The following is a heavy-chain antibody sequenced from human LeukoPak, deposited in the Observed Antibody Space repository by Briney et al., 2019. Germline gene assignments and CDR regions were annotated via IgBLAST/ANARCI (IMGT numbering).Heavy chain of an antibody. CDR2: ISLTGET. V-gene: IGHV4-4*02. CDR3: ARRLAFYGMDV. J-gene: IGHJ6*02. CDR1: GGSISSTNW. Sequence: PSETLSLTCGVSGGSISSTNWWSWVRQPPGQGLEWIGEISLTGETNYNPSLKSRVTMSVDTSKNEFSLKLNSVTAADTALYYCARRLAFYGMDVWGQGTTVTVSS.